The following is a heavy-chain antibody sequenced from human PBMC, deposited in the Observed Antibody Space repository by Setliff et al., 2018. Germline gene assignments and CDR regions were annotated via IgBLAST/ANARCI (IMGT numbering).Heavy chain of an antibody. Sequence: ASVKVSCKASGYTFTDYYIHWVRQAPGQGLEWMGWIDPNSRSTHYAQKFQGRVSMTRDTSTGTVNMELSSLRSEDTAVYYCASYERYCYGGSCYYFDYWGQGTLVTVSS. CDR2: IDPNSRST. CDR3: ASYERYCYGGSCYYFDY. D-gene: IGHD2-15*01. J-gene: IGHJ4*02. CDR1: GYTFTDYY. V-gene: IGHV1-2*02.